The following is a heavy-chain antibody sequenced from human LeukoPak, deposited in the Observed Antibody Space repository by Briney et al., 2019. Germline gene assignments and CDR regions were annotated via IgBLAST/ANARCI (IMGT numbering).Heavy chain of an antibody. D-gene: IGHD5-12*01. J-gene: IGHJ4*02. CDR3: ATAQVDIVATAPAY. V-gene: IGHV4-30-2*01. CDR2: IYHSGST. Sequence: SETLSLTCAVSGGSISSGGYSWGWIRQPPGTGLEWIGYIYHSGSTYYNPSLKSRVTISVDRSKNQFSLKLSSVTAADTALYYCATAQVDIVATAPAYWGQGTLVTVSS. CDR1: GGSISSGGYS.